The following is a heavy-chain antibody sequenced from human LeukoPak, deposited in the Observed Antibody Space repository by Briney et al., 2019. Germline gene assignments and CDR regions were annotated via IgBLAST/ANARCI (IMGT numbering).Heavy chain of an antibody. Sequence: GESLKISCKGSGYSFTSYWIGWVRQMPGKGLEWMGIIYPGDSDTRYSPSFQGQVTILADKSISTAYLQWSSLKASDTAMYYCARHQQNYDFWSGYYLDYWGQGTLVTVSS. J-gene: IGHJ4*02. CDR2: IYPGDSDT. D-gene: IGHD3-3*01. CDR3: ARHQQNYDFWSGYYLDY. V-gene: IGHV5-51*01. CDR1: GYSFTSYW.